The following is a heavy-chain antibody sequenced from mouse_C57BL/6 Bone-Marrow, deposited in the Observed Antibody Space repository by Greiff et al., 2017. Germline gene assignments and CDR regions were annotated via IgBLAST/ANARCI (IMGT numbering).Heavy chain of an antibody. CDR2: IRNKANGYTT. D-gene: IGHD2-4*01. CDR3: ARSGDYDYAMDY. V-gene: IGHV7-3*01. J-gene: IGHJ4*01. Sequence: EVQLQESGGGLVQPGGSLSLSCAASGFTFTDYYMSWVRQPPGKALEWLGFIRNKANGYTTEYSASVKGRFTISRDNSQSILYLQMNALRAEDSATYYCARSGDYDYAMDYWGQGTSVTVSS. CDR1: GFTFTDYY.